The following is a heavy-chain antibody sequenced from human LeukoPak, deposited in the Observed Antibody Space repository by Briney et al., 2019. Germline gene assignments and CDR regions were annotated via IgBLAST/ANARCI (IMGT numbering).Heavy chain of an antibody. CDR2: IIPIFGTA. J-gene: IGHJ4*02. Sequence: SVKVSCKASGGTFSSYAISWVRQAPGQGLEQMGGIIPIFGTANYAQKFQGRVTITADESTSTAYMELSSLRSEDTAVYYCACSYNWNGGYFDYWGQGTLVTVSS. CDR3: ACSYNWNGGYFDY. CDR1: GGTFSSYA. D-gene: IGHD1-20*01. V-gene: IGHV1-69*13.